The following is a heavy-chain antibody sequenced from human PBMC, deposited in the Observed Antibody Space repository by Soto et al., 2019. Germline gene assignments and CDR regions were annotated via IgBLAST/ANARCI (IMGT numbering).Heavy chain of an antibody. CDR2: ISYSGST. D-gene: IGHD2-21*01. J-gene: IGHJ5*02. V-gene: IGHV4-39*01. CDR3: ARGYCGATSCSGWFDP. Sequence: SETLSLTCIVSGDSISSSSHYWGWIRQPPGKGLEWIGSISYSGSTYHNPSLKSRVTISVDTSKNQFSVKLSSVTAADTAVYYCARGYCGATSCSGWFDPRGQGTLVTVSS. CDR1: GDSISSSSHY.